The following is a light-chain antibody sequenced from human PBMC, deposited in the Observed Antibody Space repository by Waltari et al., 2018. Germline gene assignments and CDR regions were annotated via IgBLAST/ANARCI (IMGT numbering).Light chain of an antibody. J-gene: IGLJ3*02. Sequence: QSVLTQPPSASGTPGQRVTISCSGSSSNIGSQYVFWYQQLPGTAPKLLRYRNNRRPSGVPDRFSGSKSGTSASLAISGLRSEDEADYHGAVWDDSLSAWVFGGGTKLTVL. CDR3: AVWDDSLSAWV. CDR2: RNN. CDR1: SSNIGSQY. V-gene: IGLV1-47*01.